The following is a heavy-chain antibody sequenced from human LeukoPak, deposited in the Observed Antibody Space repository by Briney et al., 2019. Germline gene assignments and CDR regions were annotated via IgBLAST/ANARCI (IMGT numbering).Heavy chain of an antibody. V-gene: IGHV3-21*04. CDR2: ISSSSTYI. J-gene: IGHJ3*02. Sequence: GGSLRLSCAASGFTFSSYSMNWVRQAPGKGLEWVSSISSSSTYIYYADSVKGRFTISRDNAKNSLYLQMNSLRAEDTAVYYCVKDSLKSSRQGLLGELFSPRGAFDIWGQGTVVTVSS. D-gene: IGHD3-10*01. CDR3: VKDSLKSSRQGLLGELFSPRGAFDI. CDR1: GFTFSSYS.